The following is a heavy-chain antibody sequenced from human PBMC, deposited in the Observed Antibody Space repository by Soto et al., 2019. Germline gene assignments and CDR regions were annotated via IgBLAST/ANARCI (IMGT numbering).Heavy chain of an antibody. CDR3: ARVKWDSSSWYSIYYCGRDA. J-gene: IGHJ6*02. D-gene: IGHD6-13*01. V-gene: IGHV1-18*01. Sequence: QVQLVQSGADVQKPGASVKVSCKASGYTFTSYGISWVRHAPGQGLEWMGWITAYIGNTKYAQKLQDRVTMTSDTTRNTAYMERRNLRSDDTAVYYCARVKWDSSSWYSIYYCGRDAWGQGTTVTVSS. CDR1: GYTFTSYG. CDR2: ITAYIGNT.